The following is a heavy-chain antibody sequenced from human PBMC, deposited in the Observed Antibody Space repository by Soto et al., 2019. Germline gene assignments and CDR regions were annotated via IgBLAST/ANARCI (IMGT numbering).Heavy chain of an antibody. Sequence: GASVKVSCKASGGTFSSYTISWVRQAPGQVLEWMGRIIPILGIANYAQKFQGRVTITADKSTSTAYMELSSLRSEDTAVYYCARDIERRYSGYEIDYWGQGTLVTVSS. CDR1: GGTFSSYT. J-gene: IGHJ4*02. CDR2: IIPILGIA. D-gene: IGHD5-12*01. CDR3: ARDIERRYSGYEIDY. V-gene: IGHV1-69*04.